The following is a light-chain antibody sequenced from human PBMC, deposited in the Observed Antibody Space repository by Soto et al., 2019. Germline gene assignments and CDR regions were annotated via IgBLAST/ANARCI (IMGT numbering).Light chain of an antibody. V-gene: IGLV1-40*01. J-gene: IGLJ1*01. CDR3: QSYDSSLSGHV. CDR1: SSNIGAGFD. Sequence: QSVLTQPPSVSGAPGQRVTISFTGSSSNIGAGFDVHWYQQVPGRAPKVVIYGNSNRPSGVPDRFSGSKSGTSASLAITGLQAEDEADYYCQSYDSSLSGHVFGTGTKVTVL. CDR2: GNS.